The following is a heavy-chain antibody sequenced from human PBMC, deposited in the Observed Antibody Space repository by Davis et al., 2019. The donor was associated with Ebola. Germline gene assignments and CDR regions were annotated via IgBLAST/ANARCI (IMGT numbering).Heavy chain of an antibody. V-gene: IGHV4-59*08. D-gene: IGHD3-3*01. Sequence: MPSETLSLTCTVSGGSISSYYWSWIRQPPGKGLEWIGYIYYSGSTNYNPSLKSRVTISVDTSKNQFSLKLSSVTAADTAVYYCARHGRMAYYDFWSGYRHNWFDPWGQGTLVTVSS. CDR2: IYYSGST. CDR3: ARHGRMAYYDFWSGYRHNWFDP. CDR1: GGSISSYY. J-gene: IGHJ5*02.